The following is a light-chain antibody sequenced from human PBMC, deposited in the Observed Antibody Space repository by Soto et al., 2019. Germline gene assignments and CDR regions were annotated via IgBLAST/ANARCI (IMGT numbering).Light chain of an antibody. CDR1: QNIRNS. V-gene: IGKV1-39*01. J-gene: IGKJ5*01. CDR3: QQTHTSPIT. CDR2: GAS. Sequence: DFQLTQSPPSLSASVGDRVTITCRASQNIRNSLHWYQHKTGKAPKLLIYGASSLENGVPSRVSGSGSGTEFTLTIDSLEVEDFATYYCQQTHTSPITFGQGTRLDIK.